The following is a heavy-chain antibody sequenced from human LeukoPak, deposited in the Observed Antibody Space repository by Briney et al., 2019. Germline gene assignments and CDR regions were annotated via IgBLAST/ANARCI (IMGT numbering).Heavy chain of an antibody. V-gene: IGHV1-18*01. CDR1: GYTFTSYG. CDR3: ARYCSGGDCYSKALDY. J-gene: IGHJ4*02. D-gene: IGHD2-15*01. CDR2: ISGYNGNT. Sequence: ASVKVSCKASGYTFTSYGITWVRQAPGQGLEWMGWISGYNGNTNYAQKLQGRVTMTTDTSTSTAYMELRSLRSDDTAVYYCARYCSGGDCYSKALDYWGQGILVTVSS.